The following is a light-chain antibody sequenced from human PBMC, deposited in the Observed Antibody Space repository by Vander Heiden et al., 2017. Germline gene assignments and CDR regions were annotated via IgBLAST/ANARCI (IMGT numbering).Light chain of an antibody. V-gene: IGKV2D-29*01. J-gene: IGKJ1*01. Sequence: DTVMTQTPLSLSVTPGQPASISCKSSRSLVHTDGQTYFFWYLQKPGQAPQPLIYGVSNRLSGVPDRFSGSGSGTDFTLKISRVEAEDAGIYYCSHSINLRRTFGQRTKV. CDR3: SHSINLRRT. CDR2: GVS. CDR1: RSLVHTDGQTY.